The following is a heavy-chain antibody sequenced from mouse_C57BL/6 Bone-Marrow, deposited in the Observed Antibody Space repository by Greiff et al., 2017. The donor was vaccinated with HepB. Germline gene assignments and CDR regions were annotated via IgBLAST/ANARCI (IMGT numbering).Heavy chain of an antibody. D-gene: IGHD1-1*01. CDR1: EYEFPSHD. CDR2: INSDGGST. Sequence: EVQLMESGGGLVQPGESLKLSCESNEYEFPSHDMSWVRKTPEKRLELVAAINSDGGSTYYPDTMERRFIISRDNTKKTLYLQMSSLRAEDTALYDCAARSGGSSGYVDVWGTGTTVTVSS. CDR3: AARSGGSSGYVDV. J-gene: IGHJ1*03. V-gene: IGHV5-2*01.